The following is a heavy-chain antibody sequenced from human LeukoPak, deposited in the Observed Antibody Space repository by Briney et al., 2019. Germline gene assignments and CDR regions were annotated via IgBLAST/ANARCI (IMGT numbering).Heavy chain of an antibody. Sequence: SETLSLTCAVYGGSFSGYYWSWIRQPPGKGLEWIGEINHSGRNNYNPSLKSRVTISADTSKNQFSLKLSSVTAADTAVYYCARGLNKNYYDSSGTYYPPSRHAFDIWGQGTMVTVSS. J-gene: IGHJ3*02. CDR1: GGSFSGYY. D-gene: IGHD3-22*01. CDR3: ARGLNKNYYDSSGTYYPPSRHAFDI. CDR2: INHSGRN. V-gene: IGHV4-34*01.